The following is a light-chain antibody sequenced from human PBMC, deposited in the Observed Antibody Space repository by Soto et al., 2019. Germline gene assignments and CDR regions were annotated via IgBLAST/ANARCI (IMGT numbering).Light chain of an antibody. CDR3: SSYTSSSTPLV. CDR2: DVT. CDR1: SSDVGGYNY. V-gene: IGLV2-14*01. Sequence: QSALTQPASVSGSPGQSITISCTGTSSDVGGYNYVSWYQQHPGKAPKLMIYDVTNRPSGVSNRFSGSKSGNTASLTISGLKDEDEADYYCSSYTSSSTPLVFGGGTKLTVL. J-gene: IGLJ3*02.